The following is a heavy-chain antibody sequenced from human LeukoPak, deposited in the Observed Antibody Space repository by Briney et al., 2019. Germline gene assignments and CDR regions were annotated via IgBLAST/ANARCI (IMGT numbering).Heavy chain of an antibody. Sequence: PGGSLRLSCAASGFTFSSYSMNWVRQAPGKGLEWVSYISSGSSTIYYADSMKGRFTISRDNAENSLYLQMNSLRDEDTAVYYCARRHGSTWADFDYWGQGTLVTVSS. V-gene: IGHV3-48*02. D-gene: IGHD6-13*01. CDR2: ISSGSSTI. CDR3: ARRHGSTWADFDY. J-gene: IGHJ4*02. CDR1: GFTFSSYS.